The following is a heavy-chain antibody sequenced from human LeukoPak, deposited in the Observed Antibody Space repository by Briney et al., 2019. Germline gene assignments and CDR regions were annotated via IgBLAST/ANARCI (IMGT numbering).Heavy chain of an antibody. Sequence: GGSLRLSCAASGLIFGFYAMSWVRQAPGKGLEWVSSISGGGAGTYYADSVRGRFTISRDNSKNTLYLQMDSLRAEDTALYYCAKDFVRYNIQFDYWGQGALVTVSS. D-gene: IGHD1-14*01. CDR1: GLIFGFYA. CDR2: ISGGGAGT. V-gene: IGHV3-23*01. J-gene: IGHJ4*02. CDR3: AKDFVRYNIQFDY.